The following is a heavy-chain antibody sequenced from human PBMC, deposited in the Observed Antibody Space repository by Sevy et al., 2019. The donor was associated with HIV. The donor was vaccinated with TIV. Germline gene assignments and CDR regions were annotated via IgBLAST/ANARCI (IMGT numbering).Heavy chain of an antibody. CDR3: ARTEYVWGSYRSTPCFDY. D-gene: IGHD3-16*02. V-gene: IGHV4-34*01. Sequence: SETLSLTCAVYGGSFSGYYWSWIRQPPGKGLEWIGEINHSGSTNYNPSLKSRVTISVDTSKNQFSLKLSSVTAADTAVYYCARTEYVWGSYRSTPCFDYWGQGTLVTVSS. CDR2: INHSGST. CDR1: GGSFSGYY. J-gene: IGHJ4*02.